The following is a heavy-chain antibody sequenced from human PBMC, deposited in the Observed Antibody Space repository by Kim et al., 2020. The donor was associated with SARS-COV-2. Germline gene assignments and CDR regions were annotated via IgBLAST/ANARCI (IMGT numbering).Heavy chain of an antibody. CDR1: GFTFSSYA. J-gene: IGHJ6*02. CDR2: IGGSGGST. D-gene: IGHD5-12*01. Sequence: GGSLRLSCAASGFTFSSYAMSWVRQPPGKGLEWVSVIGGSGGSTYYADSVKGRFTISRDNSKNTLYVQMNSLRVEDTAVYYCAREIRGYSAYDPYYYYGLDVWGQGTTVTVSS. V-gene: IGHV3-23*01. CDR3: AREIRGYSAYDPYYYYGLDV.